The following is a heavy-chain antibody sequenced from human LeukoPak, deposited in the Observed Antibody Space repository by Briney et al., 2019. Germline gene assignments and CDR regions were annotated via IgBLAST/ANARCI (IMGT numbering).Heavy chain of an antibody. D-gene: IGHD3-16*02. J-gene: IGHJ4*02. Sequence: GGSLRLSCAASGFTFNYYAMSWVRQAPGKGLEWVSGISDNEGTTYYTDSVKGRFTISRDNTKNTVYLQMNNLRADDTAVYFCERHDSVIPYWGQGTLVTVSS. CDR3: ERHDSVIPY. V-gene: IGHV3-23*01. CDR1: GFTFNYYA. CDR2: ISDNEGTT.